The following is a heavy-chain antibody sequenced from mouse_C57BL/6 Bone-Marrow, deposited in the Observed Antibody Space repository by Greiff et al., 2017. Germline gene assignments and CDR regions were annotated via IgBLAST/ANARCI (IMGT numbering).Heavy chain of an antibody. V-gene: IGHV1-81*01. CDR2: IYPRSGNT. Sequence: VQLQQSGAELARPGASVKLSCKASGYTFTSYGISWVKQRTGQGLEWIGEIYPRSGNTYYNEKFKGKGTLTADKSYSTAYMELRSLTSEDSAVYFCASLAWFAYWGQGTLVTVSA. CDR1: GYTFTSYG. CDR3: ASLAWFAY. J-gene: IGHJ3*01.